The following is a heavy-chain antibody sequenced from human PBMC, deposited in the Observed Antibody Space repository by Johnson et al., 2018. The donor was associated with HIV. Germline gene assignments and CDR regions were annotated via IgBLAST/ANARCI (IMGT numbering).Heavy chain of an antibody. Sequence: VQLVESGGGLAQPGGSLRLSCAASGFIFSNYAMTWVRQAPGKGLAWVSGISWSGGNTDYADSVKGRFTISRDNAKNSLYLQMNSLRAEDTALYYCAKDANFWSGPDTFDIWGQGTKVTVSS. CDR1: GFIFSNYA. V-gene: IGHV3-20*04. D-gene: IGHD3-3*01. CDR3: AKDANFWSGPDTFDI. CDR2: ISWSGGNT. J-gene: IGHJ3*02.